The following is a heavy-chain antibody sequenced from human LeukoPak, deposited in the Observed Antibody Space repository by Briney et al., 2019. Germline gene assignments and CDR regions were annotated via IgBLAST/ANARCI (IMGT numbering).Heavy chain of an antibody. Sequence: PSETLSLTCTVSGNSIRSYYWNWIRQPPGKGLEWIGYIYYSGTTSYNPSLRSRVTISVDMSKNRFSLRLTSVTAADTAVYYCARQSEGFDSWGQGTLVTVSS. CDR1: GNSIRSYY. CDR3: ARQSEGFDS. CDR2: IYYSGTT. V-gene: IGHV4-59*08. J-gene: IGHJ4*02.